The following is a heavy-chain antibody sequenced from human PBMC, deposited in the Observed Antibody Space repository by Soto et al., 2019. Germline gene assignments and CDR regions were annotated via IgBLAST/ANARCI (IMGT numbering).Heavy chain of an antibody. J-gene: IGHJ4*02. V-gene: IGHV3-7*01. CDR3: VRADCVRGGSNCYSY. Sequence: EVQLVESGGGLVQPGGSLRLSCAISGFTFSTYWMSWLRQAPGKGLEWVANIKQDGSAKYYVGSVEGRFTISRDNAKNSLYLQMNTLRVEDTAVYYCVRADCVRGGSNCYSYWGQGTLVTVSS. CDR1: GFTFSTYW. CDR2: IKQDGSAK. D-gene: IGHD2-15*01.